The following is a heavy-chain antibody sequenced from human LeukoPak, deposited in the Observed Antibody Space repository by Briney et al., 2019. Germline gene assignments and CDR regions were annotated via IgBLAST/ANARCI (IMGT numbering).Heavy chain of an antibody. J-gene: IGHJ4*02. Sequence: QPGRSLRLSCAASGFTFSSYAMHWVRQAPGKGLEWVAVISYDGSNKYYADSVKGRFTISRDNSKNTLYLQMNSLRAEDTAVYYCARPGSSHGWYYFDYWGQGTLVTVSS. CDR2: ISYDGSNK. CDR3: ARPGSSHGWYYFDY. D-gene: IGHD2-15*01. V-gene: IGHV3-30-3*01. CDR1: GFTFSSYA.